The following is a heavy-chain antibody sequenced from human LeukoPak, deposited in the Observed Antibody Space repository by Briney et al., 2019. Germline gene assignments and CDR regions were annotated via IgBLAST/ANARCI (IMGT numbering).Heavy chain of an antibody. CDR3: ARYYVILTRDYRFDT. D-gene: IGHD3-9*01. CDR1: GFSSSSYA. Sequence: PGGSLRLSCEVSGFSSSSYAISWVRQAPGKGLEWVSTISVSSGSTYYADYVKGRFTISRDNSKNTVHLELKSLRAGDTAVFYCARYYVILTRDYRFDTWGQGTLVTVSS. CDR2: ISVSSGST. V-gene: IGHV3-23*01. J-gene: IGHJ5*02.